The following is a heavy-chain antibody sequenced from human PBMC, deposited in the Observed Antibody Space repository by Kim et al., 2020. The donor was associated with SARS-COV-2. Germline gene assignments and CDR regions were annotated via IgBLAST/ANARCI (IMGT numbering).Heavy chain of an antibody. Sequence: GESLKISCKGSGYSFTSYWIGWVRQMPGKGLEWMGIIYPGDSDTRYSPSFQGQVTISADKSISTAYLQWSSLKASDTAMYYCARLEGGWDILIHHADYWGQGTLVTVSS. CDR3: ARLEGGWDILIHHADY. CDR1: GYSFTSYW. CDR2: IYPGDSDT. J-gene: IGHJ4*02. D-gene: IGHD3-9*01. V-gene: IGHV5-51*01.